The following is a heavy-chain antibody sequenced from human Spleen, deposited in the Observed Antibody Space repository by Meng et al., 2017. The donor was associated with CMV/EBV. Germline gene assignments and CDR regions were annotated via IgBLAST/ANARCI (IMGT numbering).Heavy chain of an antibody. V-gene: IGHV3-30*04. CDR1: GFTFSSYA. Sequence: GESLKISCAASGFTFSSYAMHWVRQAPGKGLEWVAVISYDGSNKYYADSVKGRFTISRDNSKNTLYLQMNSLRAEDTAVYYCARDYRYQLWGYLDVWGQGTTVTVSS. CDR3: ARDYRYQLWGYLDV. J-gene: IGHJ6*02. D-gene: IGHD2-2*01. CDR2: ISYDGSNK.